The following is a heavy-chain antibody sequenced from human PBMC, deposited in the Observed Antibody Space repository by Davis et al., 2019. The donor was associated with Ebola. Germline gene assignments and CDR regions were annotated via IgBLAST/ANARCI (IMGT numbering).Heavy chain of an antibody. J-gene: IGHJ4*02. V-gene: IGHV3-73*01. CDR1: GFTFSGSS. D-gene: IGHD1-14*01. CDR3: TSTDRTFDY. CDR2: IRSKANSYAT. Sequence: GESLKISCAASGFTFSGSSMHWVRQASGKGLEWVGRIRSKANSYATPYAASVKGRFTISRDDSKNTAYLQMNSLKTEDTAVYYCTSTDRTFDYRGQGTLVTVSS.